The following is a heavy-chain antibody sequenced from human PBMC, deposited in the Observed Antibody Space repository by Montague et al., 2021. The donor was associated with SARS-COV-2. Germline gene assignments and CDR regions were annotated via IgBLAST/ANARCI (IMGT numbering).Heavy chain of an antibody. V-gene: IGHV4-34*01. J-gene: IGHJ5*01. CDR2: FNPSGNA. CDR3: ARARGSHYMSWFDF. CDR1: RSSFLPYY. Sequence: SETLSLTCAVNRSSFLPYYWGWIRRPPGRGLEWIGEFNPSGNAFYNSSLNSRVTISVSTSSSQFSLRLTSVTAADTAVYYCARARGSHYMSWFDFWGQGTLVIVSS. D-gene: IGHD3-10*01.